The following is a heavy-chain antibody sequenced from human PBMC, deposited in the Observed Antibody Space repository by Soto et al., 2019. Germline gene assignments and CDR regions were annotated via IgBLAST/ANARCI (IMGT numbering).Heavy chain of an antibody. D-gene: IGHD1-1*01. J-gene: IGHJ5*02. CDR3: ARDGGLEPPHSWFDP. V-gene: IGHV1-18*01. CDR2: ISAYNGNT. CDR1: GYTFTSYG. Sequence: QVQLVQSGAEVKKPGASVKVSCKASGYTFTSYGISWVRQAPGQGLEWMGWISAYNGNTNYAQKLQGRVTMTTDTSTSTGYMEVRSLRSDDTAVYYCARDGGLEPPHSWFDPWGQGTLVTVSS.